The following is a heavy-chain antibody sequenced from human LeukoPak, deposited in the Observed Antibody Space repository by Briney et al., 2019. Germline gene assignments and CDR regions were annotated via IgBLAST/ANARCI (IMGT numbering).Heavy chain of an antibody. D-gene: IGHD6-19*01. CDR2: IRSKTDGGTI. CDR3: VIAVAGFDY. CDR1: GFTFSSYW. J-gene: IGHJ4*02. Sequence: PGGSLRLSCAASGFTFSSYWMHWVRQAPGKGLEWVGRIRSKTDGGTIDYAAPVKGRFAISRDDTKNTLYLQMNSLRAEDTAVYYCVIAVAGFDYWGQGTLVTVSS. V-gene: IGHV3-15*01.